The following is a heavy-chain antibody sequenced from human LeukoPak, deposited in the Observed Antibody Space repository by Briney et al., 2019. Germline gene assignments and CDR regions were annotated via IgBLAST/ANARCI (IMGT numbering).Heavy chain of an antibody. CDR3: ARDLEQLVLGY. CDR1: GGTFSSYA. J-gene: IGHJ4*02. D-gene: IGHD6-6*01. V-gene: IGHV1-69*13. CDR2: IIPIFGTA. Sequence: GASVKVSCKASGGTFSSYAISWVRQAPGQGLEWMGGIIPIFGTANYAQKFQGRVTTTADESTSTAYMELSSLRSEDTAVYYCARDLEQLVLGYWGQGTLVTVSS.